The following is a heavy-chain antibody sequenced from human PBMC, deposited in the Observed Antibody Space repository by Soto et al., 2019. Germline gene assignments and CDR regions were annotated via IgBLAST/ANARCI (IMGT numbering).Heavy chain of an antibody. D-gene: IGHD6-19*01. CDR1: GFTFSSYA. CDR2: ISYDGSNK. J-gene: IGHJ3*02. Sequence: QVQLVESGGGVVQPGRSLRLSCAASGFTFSSYAMHWVRQAPGKGLEWVAVISYDGSNKYYADSVKGRFTISRDNSKNTLYLQMNSLRAEDTAVYYCARDPWLAKGDDAFDIWGQGTMVTVSS. V-gene: IGHV3-30-3*01. CDR3: ARDPWLAKGDDAFDI.